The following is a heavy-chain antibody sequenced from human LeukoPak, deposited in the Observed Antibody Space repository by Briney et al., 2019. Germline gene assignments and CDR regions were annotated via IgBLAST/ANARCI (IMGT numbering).Heavy chain of an antibody. D-gene: IGHD1-26*01. CDR3: ARGMTGSYFGYFDY. J-gene: IGHJ4*02. V-gene: IGHV3-48*03. Sequence: GGSLRLSCAASGFTFSSYEMNWVRQAPGKGLEWDSYISSSGGTIYYADSVKGRFTISRDNAKNSLYLQMNSLRAEDTAVYYCARGMTGSYFGYFDYWGQGTLVTVSS. CDR2: ISSSGGTI. CDR1: GFTFSSYE.